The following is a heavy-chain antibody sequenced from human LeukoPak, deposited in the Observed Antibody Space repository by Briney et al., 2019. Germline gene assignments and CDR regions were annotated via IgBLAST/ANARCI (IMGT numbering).Heavy chain of an antibody. V-gene: IGHV3-23*01. CDR2: ISDSGDGT. J-gene: IGHJ4*02. CDR3: ATGQPPDS. Sequence: GGSLRLSCAASGFTFSSYAMTWVRQAPGKGLEWVSGISDSGDGTYYADSVKGRFTISRDDSKNTLYLQMNSLRDEDTARYYCATGQPPDSWAQEPLAPVS. CDR1: GFTFSSYA.